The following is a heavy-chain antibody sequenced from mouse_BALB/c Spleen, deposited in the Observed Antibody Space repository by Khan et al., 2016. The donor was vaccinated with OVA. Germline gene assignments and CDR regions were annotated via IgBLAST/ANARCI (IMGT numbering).Heavy chain of an antibody. J-gene: IGHJ4*01. CDR2: ISYSGST. V-gene: IGHV3-2*02. Sequence: EVKLLESGPGLVKPSQSLSLTCTVTGYSITTNYAWDWIRQFPGNKLEWMGYISYSGSTSYNPSLKSRISITRDTSKNQFFLQFNSVTTEDTATYYCARKNDYGYAGDYWGQGTSVTVSS. CDR1: GYSITTNYA. D-gene: IGHD1-1*01. CDR3: ARKNDYGYAGDY.